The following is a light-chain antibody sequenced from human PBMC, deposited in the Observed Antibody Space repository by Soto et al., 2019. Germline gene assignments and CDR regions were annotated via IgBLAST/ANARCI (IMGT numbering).Light chain of an antibody. CDR1: QSVGSN. CDR2: GAS. Sequence: EIVMTQSPATLSVSPGERASLSCSASQSVGSNLAWYQQTAGQAPRLLIYGASTRATGIPARFSGSGSGTEFTLTISSLQSEDFAVYSCQQYTNWPYTCGQGTKLDIK. CDR3: QQYTNWPYT. J-gene: IGKJ2*01. V-gene: IGKV3-15*01.